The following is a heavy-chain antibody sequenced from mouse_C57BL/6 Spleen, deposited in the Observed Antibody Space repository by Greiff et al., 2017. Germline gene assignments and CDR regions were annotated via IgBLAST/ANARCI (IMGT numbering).Heavy chain of an antibody. Sequence: EVHLVESEGGLVQPGSSMKLSCTASGFTFSDYYMAWVRQVPEKGLEWVANINYDGSSTYYLDSLKSRFIISRDNAKNILYLQMSSLKSEDTATYYCARDGLAWYFDVWGTGTTVTVSS. CDR3: ARDGLAWYFDV. CDR1: GFTFSDYY. D-gene: IGHD4-1*01. J-gene: IGHJ1*03. V-gene: IGHV5-16*01. CDR2: INYDGSST.